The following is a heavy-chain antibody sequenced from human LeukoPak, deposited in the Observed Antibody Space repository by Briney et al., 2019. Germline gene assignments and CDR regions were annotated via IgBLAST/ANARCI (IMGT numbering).Heavy chain of an antibody. Sequence: GGSLRLSCAASGFTFSSYGMSWVRQAPGKGLEWVSAISGSGGSTYYADSVKGRFTISRDNSKNTLYLQMNSLRAEDTAVYYCAKDLGPTTVTGFDYWGQGTLVTVSS. CDR2: ISGSGGST. CDR1: GFTFSSYG. J-gene: IGHJ4*02. V-gene: IGHV3-23*01. D-gene: IGHD4-17*01. CDR3: AKDLGPTTVTGFDY.